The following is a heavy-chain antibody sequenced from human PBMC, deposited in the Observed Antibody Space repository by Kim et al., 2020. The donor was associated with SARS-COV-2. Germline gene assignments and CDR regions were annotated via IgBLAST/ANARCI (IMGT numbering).Heavy chain of an antibody. CDR2: IYHSGSI. J-gene: IGHJ4*02. CDR1: GGSISSSNW. D-gene: IGHD6-6*01. CDR3: ASPIAVRWVFDY. V-gene: IGHV4-4*02. Sequence: SETLSLTCAVSGGSISSSNWWSWVRQPPGKGLEWIGEIYHSGSINYNPSLKSRVTISVDKSKNQFSLRLSSVTAADTAVYYCASPIAVRWVFDYWGQGTLVTVSS.